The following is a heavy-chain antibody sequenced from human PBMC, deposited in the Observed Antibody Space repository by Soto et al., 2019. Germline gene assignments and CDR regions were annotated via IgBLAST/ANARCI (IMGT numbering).Heavy chain of an antibody. D-gene: IGHD5-18*01. CDR1: GFTFSSYA. J-gene: IGHJ4*02. CDR3: ARDGHCSYGTFDY. Sequence: QVQLVESGGGVVQPGRSLRLSCAASGFTFSSYAMHWVRQAPGKGLEWVAVISYDGSNKYYADSVKGRFTISRDNSKNTLYLQMNSLRAEDTAVYYGARDGHCSYGTFDYLGQGTLVTVSS. V-gene: IGHV3-30-3*01. CDR2: ISYDGSNK.